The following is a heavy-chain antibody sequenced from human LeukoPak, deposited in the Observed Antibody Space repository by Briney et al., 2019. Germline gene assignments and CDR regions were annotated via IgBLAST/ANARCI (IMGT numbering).Heavy chain of an antibody. CDR1: GGSISSGSYY. D-gene: IGHD6-13*01. CDR3: ARYSTNWGWFDP. Sequence: SQTLSLTCTVSGGSISSGSYYWSWIRQPAGKGLEWIGRISTSGSTNYNPSLVSRVTISVDTSKNQFSLRLSSVTAADTAVYYCARYSTNWGWFDPWGQGTLVTVSS. V-gene: IGHV4-61*02. J-gene: IGHJ5*02. CDR2: ISTSGST.